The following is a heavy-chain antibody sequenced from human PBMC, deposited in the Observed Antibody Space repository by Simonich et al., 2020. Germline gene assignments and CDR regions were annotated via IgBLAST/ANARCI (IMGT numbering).Heavy chain of an antibody. V-gene: IGHV4-34*01. CDR1: GGSFSGYY. J-gene: IGHJ4*02. CDR3: ARHLQLGPFDY. CDR2: INQSGST. D-gene: IGHD1-1*01. Sequence: QVQLQQWGAGLLKPSETLSLTCAVYGGSFSGYYWSWIRQPPGKGLEWIGEINQSGSTNYNPSIKSRVTISVDTSKNQFSLKLSSVTAADTAVYYCARHLQLGPFDYWGQGTLVTVSS.